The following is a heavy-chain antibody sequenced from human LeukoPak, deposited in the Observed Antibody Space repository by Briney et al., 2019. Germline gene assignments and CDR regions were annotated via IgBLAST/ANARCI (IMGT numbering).Heavy chain of an antibody. V-gene: IGHV3-66*01. D-gene: IGHD3-22*01. CDR1: GFTVSSKY. J-gene: IGHJ3*02. Sequence: GGSLRLSCAASGFTVSSKYMSWVRQAPGKGLEWVSVIYSGGSTNYADSVKGRFTISRDNSKNTLYLQMNSLRAEDTAVYYCAREGSYDSSGYNDAFDIWGQGTMVTVSS. CDR3: AREGSYDSSGYNDAFDI. CDR2: IYSGGST.